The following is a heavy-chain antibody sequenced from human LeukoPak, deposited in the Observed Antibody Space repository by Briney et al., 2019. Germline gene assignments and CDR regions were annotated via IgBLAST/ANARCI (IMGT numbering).Heavy chain of an antibody. CDR3: ARAMRWASDY. CDR2: ITNDGSTK. CDR1: GFTFSSYG. V-gene: IGHV3-30*03. J-gene: IGHJ4*02. Sequence: GRSLRLSCAASGFTFSSYGMLWVRQAPGKGLEWVSVITNDGSTKYYGDSVKGRFTISRDNSKDTLYLQMGSLRTEDMAVYYCARAMRWASDYWGEETLVTVDS. D-gene: IGHD4-23*01.